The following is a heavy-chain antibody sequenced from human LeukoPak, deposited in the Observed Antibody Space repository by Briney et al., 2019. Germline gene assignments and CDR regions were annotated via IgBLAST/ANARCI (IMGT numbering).Heavy chain of an antibody. Sequence: SETLSLTCTVSGGSISSSSYYWGWIRQPPGKGLEWIGSIYYSGSTYYNPSLKSRVTISVDTSKNQFSLNLSSVTAADTAKYYCATDKGPYSGSWYPNWFDPWGQGTLVTVSS. CDR3: ATDKGPYSGSWYPNWFDP. J-gene: IGHJ5*02. CDR2: IYYSGST. CDR1: GGSISSSSYY. D-gene: IGHD6-13*01. V-gene: IGHV4-39*07.